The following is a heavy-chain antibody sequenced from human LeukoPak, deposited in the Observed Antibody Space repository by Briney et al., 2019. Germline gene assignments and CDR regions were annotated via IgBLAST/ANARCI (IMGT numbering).Heavy chain of an antibody. CDR2: IASDGSST. Sequence: GGSLRLSCAASGVTFSRYCMNWGRPAPGEGLWWVSRIASDGSSTTYADSVKGRFSISRDNAKNTLYLQMNSLRVEDTAVYYCARGRPHGNDYWGQGTLVTVSS. J-gene: IGHJ4*02. V-gene: IGHV3-74*01. CDR3: ARGRPHGNDY. D-gene: IGHD4-23*01. CDR1: GVTFSRYC.